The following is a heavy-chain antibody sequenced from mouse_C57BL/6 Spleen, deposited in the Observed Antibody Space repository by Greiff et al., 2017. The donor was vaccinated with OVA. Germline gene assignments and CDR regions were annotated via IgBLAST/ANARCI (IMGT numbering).Heavy chain of an antibody. CDR3: ARLITTVVATGYFDV. V-gene: IGHV3-6*01. J-gene: IGHJ1*03. D-gene: IGHD1-1*01. CDR1: GYSITSGYY. CDR2: ISYDGSN. Sequence: EVKLEESGPGLVKPSQSLSLTCSVTGYSITSGYYWNWIRQFPGNKLEWMGYISYDGSNNYNPSLKNRISITRDTSKNQFFLKLNSVTTEDTATYYCARLITTVVATGYFDVWGTGTTVTVSS.